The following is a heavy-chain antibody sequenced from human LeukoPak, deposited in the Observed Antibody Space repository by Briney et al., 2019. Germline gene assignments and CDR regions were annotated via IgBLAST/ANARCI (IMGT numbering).Heavy chain of an antibody. CDR3: ARTVPKKGWFDP. CDR2: THPSGNS. D-gene: IGHD4-11*01. CDR1: GASNNSFY. J-gene: IGHJ5*02. Sequence: PSGTLSLSCIVSGASNNSFYWSWLRQPPGKGLEWIGYTHPSGNSNYSPSLKSRVTISVDTSTNQFSLKLKSVTAADTAVYYCARTVPKKGWFDPWGQGTLVTVSS. V-gene: IGHV4-4*09.